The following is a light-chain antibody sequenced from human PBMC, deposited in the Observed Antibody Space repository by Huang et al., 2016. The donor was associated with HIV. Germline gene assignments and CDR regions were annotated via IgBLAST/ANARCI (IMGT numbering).Light chain of an antibody. CDR3: QQYYSSPWT. J-gene: IGKJ1*01. CDR2: AAS. V-gene: IGKV1-NL1*01. Sequence: DIRMTQSPSSLSASVGDRVTITCRASQGISHSLAWYQQIPGKAPKLLLYAASRLESGVPSWFSGSGSGTDYTLTISSLQPEDFATYYCQQYYSSPWTFGQGTKVEIK. CDR1: QGISHS.